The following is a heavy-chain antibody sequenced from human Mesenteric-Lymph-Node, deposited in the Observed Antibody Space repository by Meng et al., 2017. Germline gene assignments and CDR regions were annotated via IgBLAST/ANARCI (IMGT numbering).Heavy chain of an antibody. D-gene: IGHD2-21*02. J-gene: IGHJ1*01. CDR2: ITPTFGTS. V-gene: IGHV1-69*06. Sequence: VWVVLFGGEVKKHGSWVKVSWKADGYTFNNYPINWVRQAPGQGLEWMVAITPTFGTSNYAQTFQGRVTFIADKSTNTAYMELSSLKSEDTAVYYCARKGGYCGSDCYYLNFWGQGTLVTVSS. CDR1: GYTFNNYP. CDR3: ARKGGYCGSDCYYLNF.